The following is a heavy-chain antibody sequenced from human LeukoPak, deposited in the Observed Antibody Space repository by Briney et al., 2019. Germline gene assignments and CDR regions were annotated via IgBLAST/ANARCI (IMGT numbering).Heavy chain of an antibody. CDR1: GVTFSSYV. J-gene: IGHJ4*02. Sequence: GGSLRLSCEASGVTFSSYVMSWVRQAPGKGLEWVAVISYDGSNKYYADSVKGRFTISRDNSKNTLYLQMNSLRAEDTAVYYCAKDTRGYYDSSGYYSDYWGQGTLVTVSS. V-gene: IGHV3-30*18. CDR2: ISYDGSNK. D-gene: IGHD3-22*01. CDR3: AKDTRGYYDSSGYYSDY.